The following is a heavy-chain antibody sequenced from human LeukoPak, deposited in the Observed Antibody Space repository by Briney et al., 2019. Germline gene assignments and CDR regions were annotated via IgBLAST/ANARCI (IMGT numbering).Heavy chain of an antibody. D-gene: IGHD5-12*01. V-gene: IGHV3-23*01. CDR3: AKDHGYSGYETTHY. Sequence: GGSLRLSCAASGFTFNSYAMSWVRQAPGKGLEWVSAISGSGGSTYYADSVKGRFTISRDNSKNTLYLQMNSLRAEDTAVYYCAKDHGYSGYETTHYWGQGTLVTVSS. CDR1: GFTFNSYA. CDR2: ISGSGGST. J-gene: IGHJ4*02.